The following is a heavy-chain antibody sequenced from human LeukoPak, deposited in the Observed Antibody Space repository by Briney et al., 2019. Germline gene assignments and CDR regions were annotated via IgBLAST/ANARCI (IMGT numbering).Heavy chain of an antibody. CDR2: IQYDGSNN. CDR1: GFAFSAYG. J-gene: IGHJ4*01. Sequence: PGGSLRLSCAASGFAFSAYGMHWVRQAPGKGLEWVAYIQYDGSNNLYTDSVKGRFTISRDNSKSTLYLQMTSLRAEDTAVYYCAKHQLPNLDVNFDYWXXXTLVTVSS. V-gene: IGHV3-30*02. CDR3: AKHQLPNLDVNFDY. D-gene: IGHD2-2*01.